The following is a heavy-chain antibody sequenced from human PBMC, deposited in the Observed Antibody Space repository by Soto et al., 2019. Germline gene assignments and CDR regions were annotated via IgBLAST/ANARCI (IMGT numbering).Heavy chain of an antibody. V-gene: IGHV4-59*08. CDR3: ARHRYSYGVYYFDY. CDR2: IYYSGST. Sequence: QVQLQESGPGLVKPSETLSLTCIVSGGSISNYYWSWIRQPPGKGLEWIGYIYYSGSTNYNPSLTSRATXLVXTXKNQFSLKLSSVTAADTAVYYCARHRYSYGVYYFDYWGQGTLVTVSS. D-gene: IGHD5-18*01. CDR1: GGSISNYY. J-gene: IGHJ4*02.